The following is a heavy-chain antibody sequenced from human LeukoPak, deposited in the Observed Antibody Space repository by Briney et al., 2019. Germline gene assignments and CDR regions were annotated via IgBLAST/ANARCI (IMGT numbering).Heavy chain of an antibody. CDR1: GFTFSSYW. CDR2: IKQDGSEK. J-gene: IGHJ6*03. Sequence: GGALRLSCAASGFTFSSYWMSWVRQAPGKGLEWVANIKQDGSEKYYVDSVKGRFTITRDNAKNSLYLQMNSLRAEDTAVYYCAKDLEARHYYYYMDVWGKGTTVTISS. CDR3: AKDLEARHYYYYMDV. V-gene: IGHV3-7*03.